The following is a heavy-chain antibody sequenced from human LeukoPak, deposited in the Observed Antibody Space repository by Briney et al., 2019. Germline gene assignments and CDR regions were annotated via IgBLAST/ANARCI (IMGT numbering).Heavy chain of an antibody. Sequence: GGSLRLSCAASGFTVSTYYMTWVRQAPGKALECVSVIYSGGSTYYADSVKGRFTVSRDNSKNTMYLQMNSLRGEDTAMYYCARGLGYCTSTTCLLPFDYWGQGTLVTVSS. CDR3: ARGLGYCTSTTCLLPFDY. CDR2: IYSGGST. V-gene: IGHV3-53*01. D-gene: IGHD2-2*01. J-gene: IGHJ4*02. CDR1: GFTVSTYY.